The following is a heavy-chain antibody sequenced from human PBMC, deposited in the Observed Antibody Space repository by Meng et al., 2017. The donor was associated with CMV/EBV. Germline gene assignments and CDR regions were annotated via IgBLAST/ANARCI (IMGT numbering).Heavy chain of an antibody. CDR2: INSDGSST. J-gene: IGHJ5*02. V-gene: IGHV3-74*01. D-gene: IGHD1-26*01. CDR3: ASGTLRLGFDP. CDR1: GFTFSSYW. Sequence: SWAASGFTFSSYWMHWVRQAPGKGLVWVSRINSDGSSTSYADSVKGLFTISRDNAKNTLYLQMNSLRAEDTAVYYCASGTLRLGFDPWGQGTLVTVSS.